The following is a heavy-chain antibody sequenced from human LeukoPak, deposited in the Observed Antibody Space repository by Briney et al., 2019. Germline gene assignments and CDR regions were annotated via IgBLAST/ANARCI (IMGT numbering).Heavy chain of an antibody. V-gene: IGHV4-61*02. Sequence: SETLSLTCTVSGGSINSGSYYWSWIRQPAGKGLEWIGRIYTSGSTNYNPSLKSRVTISVDTSKNQFSLKLSSVTAADTAVYYCAREDPYAFDIWGQGTMVTVSS. J-gene: IGHJ3*02. CDR3: AREDPYAFDI. CDR2: IYTSGST. CDR1: GGSINSGSYY.